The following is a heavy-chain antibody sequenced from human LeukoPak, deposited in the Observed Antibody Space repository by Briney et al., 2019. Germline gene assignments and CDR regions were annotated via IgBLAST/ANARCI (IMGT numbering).Heavy chain of an antibody. J-gene: IGHJ4*02. CDR1: GYTFTSYG. D-gene: IGHD3-10*01. Sequence: ASVKVSCKASGYTFTSYGISWVRQAPGQGLEWMGWISAYNGNTNYAQKLQGRVAMTTDTSTSTAYMELRSLRSDDTAVYYCARTSGDYYGSGSYLYWGQGTLVTVSS. CDR3: ARTSGDYYGSGSYLY. CDR2: ISAYNGNT. V-gene: IGHV1-18*01.